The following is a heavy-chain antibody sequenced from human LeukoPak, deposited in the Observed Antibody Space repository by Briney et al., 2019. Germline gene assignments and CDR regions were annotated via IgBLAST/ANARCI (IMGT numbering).Heavy chain of an antibody. J-gene: IGHJ4*02. CDR1: GYSISSGYY. Sequence: SETLSLTCTVSGYSISSGYYWGWIRQPPGKGLEWIGSIYHSGSTYYNPSLKSRVTISVDTSKNQFYLKLSSVTAADTAVYYCARGAQWLARLDYWGQGTLVTVSS. CDR3: ARGAQWLARLDY. CDR2: IYHSGST. V-gene: IGHV4-38-2*02. D-gene: IGHD6-19*01.